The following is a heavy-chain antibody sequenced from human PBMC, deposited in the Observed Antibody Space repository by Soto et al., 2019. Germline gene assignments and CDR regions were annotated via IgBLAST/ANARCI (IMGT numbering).Heavy chain of an antibody. Sequence: ESGPTLVNPTETLTLTCTGSGFSLSNARKGVSWNRQPPGKALELLAHIFSNDEKSYSTSLKSRLTISKDTSKSQVVLTMTNMDPVDTATYYCARTNSWNPAYYYYYYGMDVWGQGTTVTVSS. D-gene: IGHD1-1*01. CDR2: IFSNDEK. V-gene: IGHV2-26*01. J-gene: IGHJ6*02. CDR1: GFSLSNARKG. CDR3: ARTNSWNPAYYYYYYGMDV.